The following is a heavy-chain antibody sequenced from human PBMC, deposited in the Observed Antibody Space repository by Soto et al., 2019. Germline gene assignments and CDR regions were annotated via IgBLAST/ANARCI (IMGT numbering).Heavy chain of an antibody. CDR2: IYSGGST. CDR3: ARHGYHYGGGYVDY. Sequence: EVQLVESGGGLVQPGGSLRLSCAASGVTVSSNYMSWVRQAPGKGLEWVSVIYSGGSTYYADSVKGRFTISRDNSKKTRYLQMNSLRAEDTAVYYWARHGYHYGGGYVDYWGQGTLVTVSS. CDR1: GVTVSSNY. D-gene: IGHD5-18*01. V-gene: IGHV3-66*04. J-gene: IGHJ4*02.